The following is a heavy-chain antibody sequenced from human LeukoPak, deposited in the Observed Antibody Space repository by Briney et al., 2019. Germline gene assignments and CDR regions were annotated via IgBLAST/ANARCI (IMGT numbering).Heavy chain of an antibody. CDR3: GRARDYYDSMFEE. Sequence: GASVKVSCKASGFTFTSFGFSWVRQAPGQGLEWMGWISAYNGNTNYAQNLQGRVTMTTDASTSTVYMELRSLRSDDTAMYYCGRARDYYDSMFEEWGQGTLVTVSS. CDR2: ISAYNGNT. V-gene: IGHV1-18*01. D-gene: IGHD3-22*01. J-gene: IGHJ4*02. CDR1: GFTFTSFG.